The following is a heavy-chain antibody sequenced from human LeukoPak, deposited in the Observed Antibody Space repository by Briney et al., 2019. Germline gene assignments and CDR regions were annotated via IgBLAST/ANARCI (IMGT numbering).Heavy chain of an antibody. Sequence: ASVKVSCKASGYTFTSYGISWVRQAPGQGLEWMGWISAYNGNTNYARKLQGRVTMTTDTSTNTAYMELRSLRSDDTAVYYCARVVAVADVFHRYFDLWGRGTLVTVSS. V-gene: IGHV1-18*01. D-gene: IGHD6-19*01. J-gene: IGHJ2*01. CDR2: ISAYNGNT. CDR3: ARVVAVADVFHRYFDL. CDR1: GYTFTSYG.